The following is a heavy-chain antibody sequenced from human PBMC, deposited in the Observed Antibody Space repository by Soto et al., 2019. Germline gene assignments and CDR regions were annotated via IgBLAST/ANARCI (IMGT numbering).Heavy chain of an antibody. D-gene: IGHD6-6*01. J-gene: IGHJ6*02. CDR3: AKDFVAARRPYYGMDV. CDR2: ISGSGGST. CDR1: GFTFNNYA. Sequence: PGGSLRLSCAASGFTFNNYAMSWVRQAPGKGLEWVSAISGSGGSTYYADSVKGRFTISRDNSKNTLYLQMNSLRAEDTAVYYCAKDFVAARRPYYGMDVWGQGTTGTV. V-gene: IGHV3-23*01.